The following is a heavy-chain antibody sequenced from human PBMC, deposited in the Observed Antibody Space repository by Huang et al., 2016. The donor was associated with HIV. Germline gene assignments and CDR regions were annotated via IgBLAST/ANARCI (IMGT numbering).Heavy chain of an antibody. J-gene: IGHJ3*02. Sequence: QVQLQQWGAGLLKPSETLSLTCAVYGGSFSGYYWSWIRQSPGKGLAWYGEINHSGSTNYTPSFKSRLTRSVDTSKNQFSLKLSSVTAADTAVYYCARESRMSWLDDHDAFDIWGQGTMVTVSS. CDR1: GGSFSGYY. CDR2: INHSGST. V-gene: IGHV4-34*01. CDR3: ARESRMSWLDDHDAFDI. D-gene: IGHD1-1*01.